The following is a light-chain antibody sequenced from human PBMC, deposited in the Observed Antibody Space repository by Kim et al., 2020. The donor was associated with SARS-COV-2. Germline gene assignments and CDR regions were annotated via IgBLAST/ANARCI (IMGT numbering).Light chain of an antibody. CDR2: AAS. J-gene: IGKJ2*01. Sequence: SAAVGNRVTITCRASQGISNYLAWYQQKPGKVPKLLIYAASTLQSGVPSRFSGSGSGTDFTFTISSLQPEDVATYYCQKYNSAPPTFGQGTKLEI. V-gene: IGKV1-27*01. CDR3: QKYNSAPPT. CDR1: QGISNY.